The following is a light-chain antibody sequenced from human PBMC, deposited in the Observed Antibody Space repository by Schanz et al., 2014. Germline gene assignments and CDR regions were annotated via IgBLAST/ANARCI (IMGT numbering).Light chain of an antibody. J-gene: IGKJ2*02. CDR2: GAS. CDR3: HHRSHWRGT. Sequence: ENVLTQSPGTLSLSPGERATLSCRASQSVTNNFLAWYQQKPGQAPTLLIYGASSRATGIPDRFSGSGSGTDFTLTISRLEPEDFAVYYCHHRSHWRGTFGQGTKLEIK. V-gene: IGKV3D-20*02. CDR1: QSVTNNF.